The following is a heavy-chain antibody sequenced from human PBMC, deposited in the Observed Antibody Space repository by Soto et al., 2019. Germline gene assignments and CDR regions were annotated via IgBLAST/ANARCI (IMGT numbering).Heavy chain of an antibody. CDR1: AGSISSGTYY. CDR3: ARGNDFRTGWFDP. CDR2: MYYSGTT. V-gene: IGHV4-31*03. Sequence: QVQLQESGPGLVKPSQTLSLTCTVSAGSISSGTYYWNWIRQHPGKGLEWIGYMYYSGTTYYNQSLQSRLTISGDTSKNQFSLKLSSVTVADTAVYYCARGNDFRTGWFDPWGQGIMVTVSS. J-gene: IGHJ5*02. D-gene: IGHD4-4*01.